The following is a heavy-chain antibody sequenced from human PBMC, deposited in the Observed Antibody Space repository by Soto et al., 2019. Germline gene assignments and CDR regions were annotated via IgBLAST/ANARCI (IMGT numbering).Heavy chain of an antibody. V-gene: IGHV4-34*01. CDR1: GGSFSGYY. CDR3: ARDLGQQLPHNWFDP. J-gene: IGHJ5*02. Sequence: SETLSLTCAVYGGSFSGYYWSWIRQPPGKGLEWIGEINHSGSTNHNPSLKSRVTISVDTSKNQFSLKLSSVTAADTAVYYCARDLGQQLPHNWFDPWGQGTLVTVSS. D-gene: IGHD6-13*01. CDR2: INHSGST.